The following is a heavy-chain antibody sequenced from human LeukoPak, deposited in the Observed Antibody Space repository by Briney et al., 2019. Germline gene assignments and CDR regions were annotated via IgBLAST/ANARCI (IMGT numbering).Heavy chain of an antibody. CDR2: FNPSGGST. CDR1: GYSFTSYY. Sequence: ASVKVSCKASGYSFTSYYMHWVRQAPAQGLEWMGIFNPSGGSTTYAQKFQGRFTITRDKSTSTVFMALSSLRSDDEAADYYARGDLVRRYEDVAFDYWGQGTLVTVSS. J-gene: IGHJ4*02. CDR3: ARGDLVRRYEDVAFDY. V-gene: IGHV1-46*01. D-gene: IGHD5-12*01.